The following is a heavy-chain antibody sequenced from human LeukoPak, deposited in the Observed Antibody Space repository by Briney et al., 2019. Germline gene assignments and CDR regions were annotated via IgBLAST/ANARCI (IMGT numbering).Heavy chain of an antibody. CDR2: IYYSGNT. Sequence: KASETLSLTCTVSGGSIISSSYYWGWTRQPPGKGLEWIGSIYYSGNTFYNPSLKSRVTISVDTSKNHFSLRLSSVTAADTAVYYCARHVNPSITMVRGGIRWFDPWGQGTLVTVSS. V-gene: IGHV4-39*01. D-gene: IGHD3-10*01. CDR1: GGSIISSSYY. CDR3: ARHVNPSITMVRGGIRWFDP. J-gene: IGHJ5*02.